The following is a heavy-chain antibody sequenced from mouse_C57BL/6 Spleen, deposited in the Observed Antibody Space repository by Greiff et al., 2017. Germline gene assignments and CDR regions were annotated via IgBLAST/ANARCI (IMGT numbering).Heavy chain of an antibody. J-gene: IGHJ3*01. V-gene: IGHV1-52*01. CDR2: IDPSDSET. CDR1: GYTFTSSW. Sequence: QVQLQQPGAELVRPGSSVKLSCKASGYTFTSSWLHLVKQRPIQGLEWIGNIDPSDSETHYNQKFKDKATLTVDKSSSTAYMQLSSLTSEDSAVYYCASGGDDGYYVWFAYWGQASLVTVSA. CDR3: ASGGDDGYYVWFAY. D-gene: IGHD2-3*01.